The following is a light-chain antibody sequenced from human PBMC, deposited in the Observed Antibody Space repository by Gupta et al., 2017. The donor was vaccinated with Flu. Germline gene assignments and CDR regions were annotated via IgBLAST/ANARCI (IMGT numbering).Light chain of an antibody. Sequence: PSTLSASVGDRVTITCRASQSISSWLAGYQQKPGKPPKLLIYMASTLETGVPSRFAGSGSGTEFTLTISSLQPDDVATYYCQEYNRYSWSFGQGTKVEIK. J-gene: IGKJ1*01. CDR3: QEYNRYSWS. V-gene: IGKV1-5*03. CDR1: QSISSW. CDR2: MAS.